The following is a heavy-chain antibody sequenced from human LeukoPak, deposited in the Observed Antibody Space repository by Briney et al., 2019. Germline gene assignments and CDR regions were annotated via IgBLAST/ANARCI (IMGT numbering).Heavy chain of an antibody. J-gene: IGHJ4*02. D-gene: IGHD4-11*01. Sequence: GGSLRLSCAASGFTFSSYGMSWVRQAPGKGLEWVSAISGSGGSTYYADSVKGRFTISRDNSKNTLYLQMNSLRAEDTALYYCARVYSSPGDYWGQGTLVTVSS. CDR2: ISGSGGST. CDR1: GFTFSSYG. V-gene: IGHV3-23*01. CDR3: ARVYSSPGDY.